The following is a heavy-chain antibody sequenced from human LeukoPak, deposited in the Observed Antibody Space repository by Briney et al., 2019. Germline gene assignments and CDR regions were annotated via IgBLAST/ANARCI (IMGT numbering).Heavy chain of an antibody. CDR3: ATTGVLGYHY. V-gene: IGHV1-18*01. J-gene: IGHJ4*02. Sequence: ASVKVSCKASGYIFTNYAMHWVRQAPGQRLEWMGWISAYNGNTNYAQKLQGRVTMTTDTSTSTAYMELRSLRSDDTAVYYCATTGVLGYHYWGQGTLVTVSS. CDR2: ISAYNGNT. CDR1: GYIFTNYA. D-gene: IGHD3-22*01.